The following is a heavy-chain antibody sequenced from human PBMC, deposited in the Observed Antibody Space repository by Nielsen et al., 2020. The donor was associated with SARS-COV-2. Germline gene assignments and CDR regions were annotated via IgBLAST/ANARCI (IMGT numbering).Heavy chain of an antibody. D-gene: IGHD2-15*01. CDR1: GGSISRSDYY. J-gene: IGHJ4*02. CDR3: ARLHEYCSGGSCYLEDLDY. Sequence: ESLKISCTVSGGSISRSDYYWGWIRQPPGKGPEWIGSIYYSGTTRYNPSLKSRGTISVDTSKNQFSLELTSMTAADTAVYYCARLHEYCSGGSCYLEDLDYWGQGTLVTVSS. V-gene: IGHV4-39*07. CDR2: IYYSGTT.